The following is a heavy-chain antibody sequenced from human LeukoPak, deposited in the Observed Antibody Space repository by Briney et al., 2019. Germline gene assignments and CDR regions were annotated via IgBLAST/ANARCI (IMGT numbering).Heavy chain of an antibody. J-gene: IGHJ6*02. CDR1: GGSISSDY. CDR3: ARVSVVYGMDV. Sequence: SVTLSLTCSVSGGSISSDYWAWIRQPPGKGLDWIGYMFYTGSTNYNPSLKSRVTISLATSKNQFSLKLSSVTAADTAVYYCARVSVVYGMDVWGRGTTVTVSS. CDR2: MFYTGST. V-gene: IGHV4-59*01.